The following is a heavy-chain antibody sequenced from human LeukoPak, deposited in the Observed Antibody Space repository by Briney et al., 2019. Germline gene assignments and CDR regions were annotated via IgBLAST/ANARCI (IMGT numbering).Heavy chain of an antibody. CDR1: GFPFNTYF. V-gene: IGHV3-30*02. D-gene: IGHD3-3*01. Sequence: QPGGSLRLSCVASGFPFNTYFMHWVRQAPGKGLEWVASTRYDGSNKYYADSVRGRLSISRDNSKETLYLQMNSLRTGDTAVYYCAESRSNYDFWSAFDYWGQGALVTVSS. CDR3: AESRSNYDFWSAFDY. J-gene: IGHJ4*02. CDR2: TRYDGSNK.